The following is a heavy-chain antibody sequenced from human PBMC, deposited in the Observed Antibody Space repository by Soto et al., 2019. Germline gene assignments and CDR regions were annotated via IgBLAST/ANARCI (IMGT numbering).Heavy chain of an antibody. D-gene: IGHD3-16*01. V-gene: IGHV4-34*01. CDR1: GGSFSGYY. J-gene: IGHJ4*02. CDR3: ARGGGIIWD. CDR2: INHVGST. Sequence: QVQLQQWGAGLLKPSETLSLTCAVYGGSFSGYYWSWIRQPPGKGLEWIGEINHVGSTNYNPYLKMRVTISLDTSKSQFSLKLSSVSAADTAVYYCARGGGIIWDWGQGALVTVSS.